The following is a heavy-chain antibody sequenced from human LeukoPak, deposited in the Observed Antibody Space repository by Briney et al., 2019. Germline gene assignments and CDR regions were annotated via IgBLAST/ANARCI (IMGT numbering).Heavy chain of an antibody. CDR2: INHSGST. Sequence: SETLSLTCTVSGGSISSGSYYWSWIRQPPGKGLEWIGEINHSGSTNYNPSLKSRVTISVDTSKNQFSLKLSSVTAADTAVYYCARGRGKQLWYFRAFDIWGQGTMVTVSS. J-gene: IGHJ3*02. V-gene: IGHV4-39*07. CDR1: GGSISSGSYY. CDR3: ARGRGKQLWYFRAFDI. D-gene: IGHD5-18*01.